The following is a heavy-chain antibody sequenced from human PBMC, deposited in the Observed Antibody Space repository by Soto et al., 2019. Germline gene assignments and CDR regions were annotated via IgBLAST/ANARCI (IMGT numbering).Heavy chain of an antibody. V-gene: IGHV3-72*01. CDR2: TRNKANSYTT. CDR1: GFTFSDHY. Sequence: PGGSLRLSCAASGFTFSDHYMDWVRQAPGKGLEWVGRTRNKANSYTTEYAASVKGRFTISRDDSKNSLYLQMNSLKTEDTAVYYCARGSMVVAFDIWGQGTMVTVSS. J-gene: IGHJ3*02. D-gene: IGHD3-10*01. CDR3: ARGSMVVAFDI.